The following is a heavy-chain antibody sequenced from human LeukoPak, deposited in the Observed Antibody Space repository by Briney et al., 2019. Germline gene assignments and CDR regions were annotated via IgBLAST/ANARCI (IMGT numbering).Heavy chain of an antibody. V-gene: IGHV3-30-3*01. D-gene: IGHD2-15*01. CDR2: ISYDGSNK. J-gene: IGHJ6*02. CDR3: ARATSEYCSGGSCYYYYGMDV. Sequence: GGSLRLSCAASGFTFSSYAMPWVRQAPGKGLEWVAVISYDGSNKYYADSVKGRFTISRDNSKNTLYLQMNSLRAEDTAVYYCARATSEYCSGGSCYYYYGMDVWGQGTTVTVSS. CDR1: GFTFSSYA.